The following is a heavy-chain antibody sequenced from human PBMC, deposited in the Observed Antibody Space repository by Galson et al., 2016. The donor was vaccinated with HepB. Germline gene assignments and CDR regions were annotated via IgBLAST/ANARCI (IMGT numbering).Heavy chain of an antibody. CDR1: GFTFNTYS. J-gene: IGHJ6*03. CDR3: AKNVVQNYYYYYYMDV. V-gene: IGHV3-21*01. CDR2: ISGTSTYI. Sequence: SLRLSCAASGFTFNTYSMNWVRQAPGKGLERVSSISGTSTYIYYADSVKGRFTISRDNAKNSLYLQMNSLRAEDTAVYYCAKNVVQNYYYYYYMDVWGKGTTVTVFS. D-gene: IGHD2-21*01.